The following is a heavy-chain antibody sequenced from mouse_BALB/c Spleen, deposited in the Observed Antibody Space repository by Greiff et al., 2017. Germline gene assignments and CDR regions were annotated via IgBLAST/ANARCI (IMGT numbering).Heavy chain of an antibody. J-gene: IGHJ2*01. CDR3: ARDYYGSRDYFDY. Sequence: EVQVVESGGGLVKPGGSLKLSCAASGFTFSSYAMSWVRQTPEKRLEWVASISSGGSTYYPDSVKGRFTISRDNARNILYLQMSSLRSEDTAMYYCARDYYGSRDYFDYWGQGTTLTVSS. V-gene: IGHV5-6-5*01. CDR1: GFTFSSYA. D-gene: IGHD1-1*01. CDR2: ISSGGST.